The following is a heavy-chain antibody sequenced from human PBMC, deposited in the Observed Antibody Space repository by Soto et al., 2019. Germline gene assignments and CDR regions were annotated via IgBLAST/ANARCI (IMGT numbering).Heavy chain of an antibody. J-gene: IGHJ6*02. CDR2: IRGSGGSI. V-gene: IGHV3-23*01. Sequence: EVQLLESGGGLVQRGGSLRLSCAASGFTFSTYAMNWVRQAPGNGLEWVSAIRGSGGSIHYADSVQGRFTISRDNSKNTLYLQMNSPRDEDTAVYHCVKGYWKGDVWGQGTTVTVSS. CDR3: VKGYWKGDV. CDR1: GFTFSTYA. D-gene: IGHD1-1*01.